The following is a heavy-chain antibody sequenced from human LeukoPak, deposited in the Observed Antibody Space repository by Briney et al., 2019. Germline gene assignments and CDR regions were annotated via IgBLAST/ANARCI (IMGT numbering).Heavy chain of an antibody. CDR3: ARRLGYDQAYYYYGMDV. CDR2: IYYSGST. CDR1: GGSTSSYY. Sequence: PSETLSLTCTVSGGSTSSYYWSWIRQPPGKGLEWIGYIYYSGSTNYNPSLKSRVTISVDTSKNQFSLKLSSVTAADTAVYYCARRLGYDQAYYYYGMDVWGQGTRSPSP. J-gene: IGHJ6*02. D-gene: IGHD5-12*01. V-gene: IGHV4-59*08.